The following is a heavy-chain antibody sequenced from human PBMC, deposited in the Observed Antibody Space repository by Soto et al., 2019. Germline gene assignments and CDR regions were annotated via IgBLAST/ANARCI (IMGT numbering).Heavy chain of an antibody. CDR3: ANDSRNVGIGYFDS. D-gene: IGHD3-3*01. CDR1: GFKVGSSY. V-gene: IGHV3-53*01. Sequence: GGSLRLSCAASGFKVGSSYVTWVRQAPGEGLEWVSVIVSGGSTHYADSVTGRFTVARDVSNNSVYLHMTSLSAENTAVYFCANDSRNVGIGYFDSWGLGTLVNVS. CDR2: IVSGGST. J-gene: IGHJ4*02.